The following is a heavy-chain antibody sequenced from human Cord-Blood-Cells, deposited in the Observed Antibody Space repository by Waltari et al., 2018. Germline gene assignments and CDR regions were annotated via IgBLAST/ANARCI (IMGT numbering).Heavy chain of an antibody. J-gene: IGHJ3*02. CDR3: ARDRYDFWSGYDAFDI. CDR2: INPNSGGT. CDR1: GYTFTGYY. Sequence: QVQLVQSGAEVKKPGASVKVSCKASGYTFTGYYMHWVRQAPGQGLEWMGRINPNSGGTNYAKKFQGRVTMTRDTSISTAYMELSRLRSDDTAVYYCARDRYDFWSGYDAFDIWGQGTMVTVSS. V-gene: IGHV1-2*06. D-gene: IGHD3-3*01.